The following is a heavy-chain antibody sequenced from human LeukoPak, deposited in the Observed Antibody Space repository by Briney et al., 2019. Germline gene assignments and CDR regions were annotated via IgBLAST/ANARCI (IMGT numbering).Heavy chain of an antibody. J-gene: IGHJ5*02. Sequence: ASVKVSCKASGYTFTGYYMHWVQQAPGQGLEWMGWINPNTGGTNYAQKFQGRVTMTRGTSISTAYMELSRLRSDDTAVYYCAREDRAAGENWFDPWGQGTLVTVSS. D-gene: IGHD6-25*01. CDR1: GYTFTGYY. V-gene: IGHV1-2*02. CDR2: INPNTGGT. CDR3: AREDRAAGENWFDP.